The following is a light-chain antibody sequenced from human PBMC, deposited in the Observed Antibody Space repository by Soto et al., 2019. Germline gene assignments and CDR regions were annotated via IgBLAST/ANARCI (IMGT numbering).Light chain of an antibody. CDR2: GAS. V-gene: IGKV3-15*01. J-gene: IGKJ1*01. CDR1: QSVSSN. CDR3: QQYNNWPGT. Sequence: VLTQSPGTLSLSPGERATLSCRASQSVSSNYLAWYQQKPGQAPRLVIYGASTRATGIPARFSGSGSGTEFTLTISSLQSEDFAVYYCQQYNNWPGTFGQGTKVDNK.